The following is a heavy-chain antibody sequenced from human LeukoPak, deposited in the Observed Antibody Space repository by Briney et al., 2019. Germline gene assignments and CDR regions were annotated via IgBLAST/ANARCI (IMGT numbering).Heavy chain of an antibody. CDR2: INPSGGST. Sequence: ASVKVSCKASGYTFTNYYMHWVRQAPGQGLEWMGIINPSGGSTSYAQKFQGRVTMTRDTPTSTVYMELSSLRSEDTAVYYCARGPLGSSSWYFLDPYFDYWGQGTLVTVSS. V-gene: IGHV1-46*01. J-gene: IGHJ4*02. D-gene: IGHD6-13*01. CDR3: ARGPLGSSSWYFLDPYFDY. CDR1: GYTFTNYY.